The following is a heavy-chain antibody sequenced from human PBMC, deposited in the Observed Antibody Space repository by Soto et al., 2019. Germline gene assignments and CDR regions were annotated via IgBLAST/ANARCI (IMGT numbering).Heavy chain of an antibody. D-gene: IGHD5-18*01. CDR3: VTGYHSDY. CDR2: IKNDGSEK. CDR1: GISTSSYW. Sequence: LRLSCAASGISTSSYWMGWVRQAPGRGLEWVASIKNDGSEKYYMDSLKGRFTISRDNALNSLYLQMNSLRAEDTAVYFCVTGYHSDYWGQGTLVTV. V-gene: IGHV3-7*03. J-gene: IGHJ4*02.